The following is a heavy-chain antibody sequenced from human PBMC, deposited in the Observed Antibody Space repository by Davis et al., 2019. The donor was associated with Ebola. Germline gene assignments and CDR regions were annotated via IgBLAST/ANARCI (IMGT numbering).Heavy chain of an antibody. CDR1: GFTFSPSG. CDR3: ARDGSGWSRDL. Sequence: GESLKISCEASGFTFSPSGMTWVRQAPGKGLEWVSTISTGAVSIYYADSVKGRFAISRDDAQNSVYLQMNSLRVDDTAVYYCARDGSGWSRDLWGQGTLVTVSS. CDR2: ISTGAVSI. D-gene: IGHD6-19*01. J-gene: IGHJ5*02. V-gene: IGHV3-21*01.